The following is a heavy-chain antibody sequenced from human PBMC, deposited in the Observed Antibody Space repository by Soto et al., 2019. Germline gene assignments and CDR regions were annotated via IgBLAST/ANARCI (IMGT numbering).Heavy chain of an antibody. CDR1: GGTFRNYP. V-gene: IGHV1-69*02. Sequence: QVQLVQSGTEVKKPGSSVKVSCKASGGTFRNYPINWVRQAPGQGLEWMGSIFPLTDIPDYAQNFQARLTISVDNSTSTAYMELSSLTSDDTAMYFCARGPLVVLNYFESWGQGTLVTVSS. CDR2: IFPLTDIP. CDR3: ARGPLVVLNYFES. J-gene: IGHJ4*02.